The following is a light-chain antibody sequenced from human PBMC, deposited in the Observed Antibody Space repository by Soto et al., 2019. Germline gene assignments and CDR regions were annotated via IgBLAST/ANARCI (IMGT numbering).Light chain of an antibody. CDR1: QSVSSSY. V-gene: IGKV3-20*01. Sequence: EIVLARSPATLSLPPGEIAALSCSASQSVSSSYLAWYQQKPGQAPRLLIYGASSRATGIPDRFSGSGSGTDFTLTISRLEPEDFAVYYCQQYGSSPFACGQGTKGDIK. CDR3: QQYGSSPFA. CDR2: GAS. J-gene: IGKJ1*01.